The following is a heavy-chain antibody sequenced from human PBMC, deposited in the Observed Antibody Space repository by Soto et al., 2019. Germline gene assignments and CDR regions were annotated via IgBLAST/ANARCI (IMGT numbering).Heavy chain of an antibody. D-gene: IGHD6-13*01. V-gene: IGHV1-3*01. CDR1: GDTFTSYA. J-gene: IGHJ3*02. Sequence: SVKVYCKASGDTFTSYAMHWVRQAPGQRLEWMGWINAGNGNTKYSQKFQGRVTITRDTSASTAYMELSSLRSEDTAVYYCARWLSSWSRDAFDIWGQGTMVTVSS. CDR3: ARWLSSWSRDAFDI. CDR2: INAGNGNT.